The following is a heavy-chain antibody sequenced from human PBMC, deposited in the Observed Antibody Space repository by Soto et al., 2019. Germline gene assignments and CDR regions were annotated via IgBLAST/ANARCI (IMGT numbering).Heavy chain of an antibody. J-gene: IGHJ4*02. D-gene: IGHD3-22*01. CDR1: GFTFNDYY. CDR3: ARDTSMRSPPDY. V-gene: IGHV3-11*05. Sequence: QVQLVESGAGLVKPGGSLRLSCAASGFTFNDYYMTWIRQAPGTGLEWVSYIGSTGSYTKYADSVKGRFTISRDNAKNGLYLPSDSLRDEDTGIYYCARDTSMRSPPDYWGRGTQVSVSS. CDR2: IGSTGSYT.